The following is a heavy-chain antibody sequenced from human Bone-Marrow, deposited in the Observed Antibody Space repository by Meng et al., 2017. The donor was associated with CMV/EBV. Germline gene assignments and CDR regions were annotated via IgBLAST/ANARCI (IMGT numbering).Heavy chain of an antibody. CDR1: GFTFSSYA. J-gene: IGHJ4*02. CDR2: ISYDGSNK. V-gene: IGHV3-30*04. D-gene: IGHD3-22*01. Sequence: GESLKISCAASGFTFSSYAMHWVRQAPGKGLEWVAVISYDGSNKYYADSVKGRFTISRDNSKNTLYLQMNSLKTEDTAVYYCTTDRMRGWLEYYFDYWGQGTLVTVSS. CDR3: TTDRMRGWLEYYFDY.